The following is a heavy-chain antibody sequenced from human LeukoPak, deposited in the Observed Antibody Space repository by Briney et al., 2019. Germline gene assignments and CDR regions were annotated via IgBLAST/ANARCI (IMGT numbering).Heavy chain of an antibody. CDR3: ARYSNYGDYYYYYMDV. J-gene: IGHJ6*03. Sequence: SETLSLTCTVSGGSINSYYWSWIRQSPGKGLEWIGYIYYSGSTNYNPSLKSRVTISVDTSKNQFSLKLSSVTAADTAVYYCARYSNYGDYYYYYMDVWGKGTTVTVSS. CDR2: IYYSGST. V-gene: IGHV4-59*01. CDR1: GGSINSYY. D-gene: IGHD4-11*01.